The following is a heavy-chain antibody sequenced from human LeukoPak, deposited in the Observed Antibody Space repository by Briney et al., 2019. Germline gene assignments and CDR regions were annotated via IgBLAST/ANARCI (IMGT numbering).Heavy chain of an antibody. CDR2: IQSDGSST. D-gene: IGHD2-15*01. CDR1: GFTFSSYC. Sequence: GGSLRLSCAASGFTFSSYCMHRVRQAPGKGLVWVSRIQSDGSSTTYADSVKGRFTISRDNAKNTVYRQMNSLRAEDTAVYYCARDCGSGGCDYWGQGTLVTVSS. CDR3: ARDCGSGGCDY. V-gene: IGHV3-74*01. J-gene: IGHJ4*01.